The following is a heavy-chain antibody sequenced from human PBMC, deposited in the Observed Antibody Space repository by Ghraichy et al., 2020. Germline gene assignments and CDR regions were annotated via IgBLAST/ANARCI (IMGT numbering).Heavy chain of an antibody. D-gene: IGHD3-3*01. V-gene: IGHV5-51*01. Sequence: GESLNISCKGSGYSFTSYWIGWVRQMPGKGLEWMGIIYPGDSDTRYSPSFQGQVTISADKSISTAYLQWSSLKASDTAMYYCARRNDFWPDYYYGMDVWGQGTTVTVSS. J-gene: IGHJ6*02. CDR3: ARRNDFWPDYYYGMDV. CDR1: GYSFTSYW. CDR2: IYPGDSDT.